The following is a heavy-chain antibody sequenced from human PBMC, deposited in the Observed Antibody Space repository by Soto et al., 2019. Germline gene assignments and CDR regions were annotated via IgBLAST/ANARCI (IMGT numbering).Heavy chain of an antibody. CDR2: IYYSGIT. V-gene: IGHV4-39*01. D-gene: IGHD2-15*01. CDR1: GGSISSSTYY. Sequence: PSETLSLTCTVSGGSISSSTYYWGWIRQPPGKGLEWIGSIYYSGITCYNPSLKSRVSISKDTSKNQFSLNLSSVIAADTAVYYCARHGVRRLLNTNYCYYYMDVWGKGTTVTVSS. CDR3: ARHGVRRLLNTNYCYYYMDV. J-gene: IGHJ6*03.